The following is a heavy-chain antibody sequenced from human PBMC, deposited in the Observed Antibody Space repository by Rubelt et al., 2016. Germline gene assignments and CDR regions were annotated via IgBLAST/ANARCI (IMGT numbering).Heavy chain of an antibody. V-gene: IGHV3-30*03. J-gene: IGHJ4*02. CDR3: VTSGFIAVPGDY. CDR1: GLSLNSYG. CDR2: LSSDASKI. Sequence: QVQLVESGGGVVQPGMSLRLSCIATGLSLNSYGMHWVRQAPGKGLEWVALLSSDASKIYYLDSVKGRFTISRDNSKNAVFLEMKSLTVEDTGTYVCVTSGFIAVPGDYWGQGALVTVSS. D-gene: IGHD1-1*01.